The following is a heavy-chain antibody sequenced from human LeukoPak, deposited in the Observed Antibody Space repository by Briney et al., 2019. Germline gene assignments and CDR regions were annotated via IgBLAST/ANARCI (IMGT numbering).Heavy chain of an antibody. V-gene: IGHV3-15*01. CDR2: VKTKGDGGAA. D-gene: IGHD2-8*01. Sequence: GGSLRLPCAASGITFTNAWLTWVRQAPGKGLEWVGRVKTKGDGGAADYAAPVKGRFTISRDDSTKTLYLQMNSLKTGDTAVYYCTTDRMIYATNWAVSWFDPWGQGTLVTVSS. J-gene: IGHJ5*02. CDR1: GITFTNAW. CDR3: TTDRMIYATNWAVSWFDP.